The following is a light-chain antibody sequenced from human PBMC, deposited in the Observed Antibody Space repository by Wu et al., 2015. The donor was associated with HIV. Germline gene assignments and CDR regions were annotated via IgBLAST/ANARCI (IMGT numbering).Light chain of an antibody. CDR1: QSVTNNY. CDR2: TAS. V-gene: IGKV3-20*01. J-gene: IGKJ1*01. CDR3: QQYGSSQA. Sequence: EIVLTQSPGTLSLSPGERATLSSRASQSVTNNYLAWYQQKPGQAPRLLIYTASSRATGIPDRFSGSGSGTDFTLTISRLEPEDFAVYFCQQYGSSQAFGQGTKVEIK.